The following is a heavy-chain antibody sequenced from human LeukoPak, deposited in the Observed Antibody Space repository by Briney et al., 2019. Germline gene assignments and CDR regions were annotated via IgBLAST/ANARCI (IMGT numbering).Heavy chain of an antibody. D-gene: IGHD5-18*01. J-gene: IGHJ4*02. V-gene: IGHV3-23*01. CDR1: GFTFNNYA. Sequence: GGSLRLSCAASGFTFNNYAMSWVRQAPGKGLEWVSIITDSGGGAYYAGSVKGRFTISRDNSKDTLYLQMNSLRAEDTALYYCAKAQRGYGRPFDYWGQGTLVTVSS. CDR2: ITDSGGGA. CDR3: AKAQRGYGRPFDY.